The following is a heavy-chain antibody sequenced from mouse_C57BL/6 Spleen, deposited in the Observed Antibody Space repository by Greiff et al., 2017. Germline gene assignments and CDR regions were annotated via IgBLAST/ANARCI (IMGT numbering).Heavy chain of an antibody. CDR2: IDPSDSET. CDR3: ARKGGGGYAMDY. J-gene: IGHJ4*01. Sequence: VQLQQPGAELVRPGSSVKLSCKASGYTFTSYWMHWVKQRPIQGLEWIGNIDPSDSETHYNQKFKDKATLTVDKSPSTAYMQLSSLTSADSAVYYCARKGGGGYAMDYWGQGTSVTVSS. D-gene: IGHD1-1*02. V-gene: IGHV1-52*01. CDR1: GYTFTSYW.